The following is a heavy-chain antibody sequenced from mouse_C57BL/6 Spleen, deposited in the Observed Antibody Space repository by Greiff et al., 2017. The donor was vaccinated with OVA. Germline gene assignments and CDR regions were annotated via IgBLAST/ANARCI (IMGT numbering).Heavy chain of an antibody. Sequence: VKLQQSGPELVKPGASVKISCKASGYAFSSSWMNWVKQRPGKGLEWIGRIYPGDGDTNYNGKFKGKATLTADKSSSTAYMQLSSLTSEDSAVYFCARSDGYYVKFDYWGQGTTLTVSS. CDR3: ARSDGYYVKFDY. D-gene: IGHD2-3*01. J-gene: IGHJ2*01. CDR2: IYPGDGDT. CDR1: GYAFSSSW. V-gene: IGHV1-82*01.